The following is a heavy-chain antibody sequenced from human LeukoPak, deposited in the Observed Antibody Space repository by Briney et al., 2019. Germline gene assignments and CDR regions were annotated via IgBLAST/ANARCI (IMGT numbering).Heavy chain of an antibody. CDR2: IYSSGST. D-gene: IGHD3-22*01. J-gene: IGHJ4*02. CDR3: ARAETYYYDSSGSEPFDY. Sequence: PGGSLRLSCVGSGFTFSSYWMSWVRQAPGKGLEWVSGIYSSGSTYYADSVKGRFTISRDNSKNTLHLQMNTLRAEDAAVYYCARAETYYYDSSGSEPFDYWGQGTLVTVSS. V-gene: IGHV3-53*01. CDR1: GFTFSSYW.